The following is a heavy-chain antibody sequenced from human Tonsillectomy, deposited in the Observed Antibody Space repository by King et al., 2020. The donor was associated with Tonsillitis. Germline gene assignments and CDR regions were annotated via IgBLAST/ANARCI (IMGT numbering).Heavy chain of an antibody. CDR1: GFTFDDYG. CDR3: AGARRRYYDSSGYAVLDYFDY. J-gene: IGHJ4*02. Sequence: VQLVESGGGVVRPGGSLRLSCAASGFTFDDYGMSWVRQAPGKGLEWVSGINWNGGSTGYADSVKGRFTISRDNAKNSLYLQMNSLRAEDTALYYCAGARRRYYDSSGYAVLDYFDYWGQGTLVTVSS. D-gene: IGHD3-22*01. CDR2: INWNGGST. V-gene: IGHV3-20*04.